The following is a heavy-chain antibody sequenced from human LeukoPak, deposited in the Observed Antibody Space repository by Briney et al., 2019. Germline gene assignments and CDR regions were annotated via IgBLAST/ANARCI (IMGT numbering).Heavy chain of an antibody. J-gene: IGHJ4*02. CDR3: ARDSYSGSHGFDY. CDR2: INPSGGST. V-gene: IGHV1-46*01. D-gene: IGHD1-26*01. CDR1: GGTFSSYA. Sequence: ASVKVSCKASGGTFSSYAISWVRQAPGQGLEWMGIINPSGGSTSYAQKFQGRVTMTRDTSTSTAYMELRSLRSDDTAVYYCARDSYSGSHGFDYWGQGTLVTVSS.